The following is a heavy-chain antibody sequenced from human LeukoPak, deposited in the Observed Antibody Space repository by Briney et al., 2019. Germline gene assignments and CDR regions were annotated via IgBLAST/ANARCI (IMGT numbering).Heavy chain of an antibody. Sequence: SETLSLTCTVSGGSISTYYWSWIRQPPGKGLEWIGYIYYSGTTNYNPSLKSRVTMSVDTSKNQFSLKLSSVTAADTAVYYGARHYPRWLFDFWGQGTLVSVSS. D-gene: IGHD3-9*01. CDR2: IYYSGTT. CDR1: GGSISTYY. V-gene: IGHV4-59*08. J-gene: IGHJ4*02. CDR3: ARHYPRWLFDF.